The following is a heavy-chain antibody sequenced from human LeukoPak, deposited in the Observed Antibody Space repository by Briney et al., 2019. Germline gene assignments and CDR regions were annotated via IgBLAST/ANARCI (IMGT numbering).Heavy chain of an antibody. CDR3: AKDWDFDWLSPPDY. J-gene: IGHJ4*02. V-gene: IGHV3-23*01. CDR2: ISGSGGST. D-gene: IGHD3-9*01. CDR1: GFTFSSYS. Sequence: GGSLRLSCAASGFTFSSYSTSWVRQAPGKGLEWVSAISGSGGSTYYADSVKGRFTISRDNSKNTLYLQMNSLRAEDTAVYYCAKDWDFDWLSPPDYWGQGTLVTVSS.